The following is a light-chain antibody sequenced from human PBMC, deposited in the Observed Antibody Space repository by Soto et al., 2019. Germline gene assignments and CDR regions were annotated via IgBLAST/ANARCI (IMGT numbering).Light chain of an antibody. V-gene: IGKV3-11*01. CDR2: DAS. CDR3: QQRSDWPPA. CDR1: QSVSSY. Sequence: EIVLTQSPATLSLSPGERATLSCRASQSVSSYLGWYQQKPGQAPRLLIYDASSRATGIPARFSGSGSGTDFTLTISSLEPEDFAIYYFQQRSDWPPAFGGGTTVEIK. J-gene: IGKJ4*01.